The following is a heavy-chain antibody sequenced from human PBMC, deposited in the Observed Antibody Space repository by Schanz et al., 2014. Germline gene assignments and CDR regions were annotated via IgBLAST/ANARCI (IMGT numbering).Heavy chain of an antibody. V-gene: IGHV1-18*01. CDR2: ISTYNSNT. D-gene: IGHD2-2*01. CDR1: GYTFTSFG. Sequence: QVLLVQSGAEVKKPGASVKVSCKASGYTFTSFGISWVRQTPGQGLEWMGWISTYNSNTNYAQKVQGRVTMTTDTSTSTAYMERRSLSSDDTAMYYCARGPSILDYWGQGTLVTVSS. CDR3: ARGPSILDY. J-gene: IGHJ4*02.